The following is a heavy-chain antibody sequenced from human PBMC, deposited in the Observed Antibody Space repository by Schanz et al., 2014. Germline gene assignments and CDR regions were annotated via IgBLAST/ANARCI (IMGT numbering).Heavy chain of an antibody. CDR2: ISSTSTYL. CDR1: GLTFSDYY. J-gene: IGHJ4*02. D-gene: IGHD6-13*01. Sequence: QVQLVESGGGLVKPGGSLRLSCAASGLTFSDYYMSWIRQAPGKGLEWVSYISSTSTYLYYADSVKGRFTISRDSARNSLYLQMSSLRAEDTAVYYCASSGAGYSSSWDFDYWGQGTLVTVSS. V-gene: IGHV3-11*05. CDR3: ASSGAGYSSSWDFDY.